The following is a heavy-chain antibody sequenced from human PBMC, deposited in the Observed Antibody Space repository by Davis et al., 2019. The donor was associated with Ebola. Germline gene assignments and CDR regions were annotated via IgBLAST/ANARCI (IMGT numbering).Heavy chain of an antibody. D-gene: IGHD6-19*01. J-gene: IGHJ4*02. Sequence: GESLKLSCAASGFTFSSYAMHWVRQAPGKGLEWVAVISYDGSNKYYADSVRGRFTISRDNSKNTLYLQMNSPRADDTAVYYCARARIWGPHRGWYPSDYWGQGTLVTVSS. V-gene: IGHV3-30-3*01. CDR3: ARARIWGPHRGWYPSDY. CDR1: GFTFSSYA. CDR2: ISYDGSNK.